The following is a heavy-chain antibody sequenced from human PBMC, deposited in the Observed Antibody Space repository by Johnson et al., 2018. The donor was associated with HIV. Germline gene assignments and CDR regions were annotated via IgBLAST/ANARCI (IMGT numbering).Heavy chain of an antibody. Sequence: EQLVESGGGVVRPGGSLRLSCAASGFTFDDYDMSWVRQAPGKGLEWVSGINWNGGNTGYADSVKGRFTISRDNAKNSLYLQMSILRAEDTALYYCATYTSMITMYVEIKGGAFDIWGQGTMVTVSS. V-gene: IGHV3-20*04. CDR3: ATYTSMITMYVEIKGGAFDI. CDR1: GFTFDDYD. CDR2: INWNGGNT. D-gene: IGHD3-16*01. J-gene: IGHJ3*02.